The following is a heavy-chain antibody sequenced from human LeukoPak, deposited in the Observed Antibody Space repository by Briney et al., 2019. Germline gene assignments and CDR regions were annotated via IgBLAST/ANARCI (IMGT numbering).Heavy chain of an antibody. CDR1: GFTFSSYS. Sequence: GXXLRLSCAASGFTFSSYSMNWVRQAPGKGLEWVSSISSSSSYIYYADSVKGRFTISRDNAKNSLYLQMNSLRAEDTAVYYCARDTYVLLPHFNYWGQGTLVPVSS. CDR3: ARDTYVLLPHFNY. CDR2: ISSSSSYI. V-gene: IGHV3-21*01. D-gene: IGHD2-21*01. J-gene: IGHJ4*02.